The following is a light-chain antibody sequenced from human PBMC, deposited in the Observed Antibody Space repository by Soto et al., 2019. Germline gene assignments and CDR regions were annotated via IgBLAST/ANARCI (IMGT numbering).Light chain of an antibody. CDR3: QQYSNWPPLT. J-gene: IGKJ4*01. CDR1: QSISNN. V-gene: IGKV3D-15*01. CDR2: GAS. Sequence: EIVMTQSPATLSLSPGERATLSCRASQSISNNLDWYQQKPGQAPRLLIYGASSRATGIPDRFSGSGSGTEFTLTISSPQSEDSAVYYCQQYSNWPPLTFGGGTKVEIK.